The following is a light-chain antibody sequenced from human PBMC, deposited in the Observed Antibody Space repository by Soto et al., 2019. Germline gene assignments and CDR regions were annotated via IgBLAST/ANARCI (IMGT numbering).Light chain of an antibody. CDR1: SSDVGGYNY. CDR3: SSFGGDNNLL. V-gene: IGLV2-8*01. J-gene: IGLJ2*01. Sequence: QSALTQPPSASGSPGQSVTISCTGTSSDVGGYNYVSWYPQHPGKAPKLIIYEVTKRPSGVPDRFSGTKSDNTASLTVSGLQADDEADYYCSSFGGDNNLLFGGGTKVTV. CDR2: EVT.